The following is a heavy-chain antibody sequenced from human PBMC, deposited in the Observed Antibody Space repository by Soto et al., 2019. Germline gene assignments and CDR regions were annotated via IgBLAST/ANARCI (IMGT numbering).Heavy chain of an antibody. J-gene: IGHJ6*02. CDR3: ARDHNFGFILYAMDV. Sequence: ALVKVSCKASGYTFRSYSMHWVQEAPGQGLEWMGIINPSSGRTSYAQNFQGRVTMTSDTSPSIVYMEMSSLKSEDTAVYYCARDHNFGFILYAMDVWGQGTTVTVSS. CDR2: INPSSGRT. CDR1: GYTFRSYS. V-gene: IGHV1-46*01. D-gene: IGHD2-15*01.